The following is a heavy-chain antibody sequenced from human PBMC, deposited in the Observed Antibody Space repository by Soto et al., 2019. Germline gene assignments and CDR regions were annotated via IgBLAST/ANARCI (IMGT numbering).Heavy chain of an antibody. D-gene: IGHD3-3*01. CDR3: AAGYDFWSGSSY. Sequence: SVKVSCKASGFTFTSSAMQWVRQARGQRLEWIGWIVVDSGNTNYAQKFQERVTITRDMSTSTAYMELSSLRSEDTAVYYCAAGYDFWSGSSYWGQGTLVTVSS. CDR1: GFTFTSSA. J-gene: IGHJ4*02. CDR2: IVVDSGNT. V-gene: IGHV1-58*02.